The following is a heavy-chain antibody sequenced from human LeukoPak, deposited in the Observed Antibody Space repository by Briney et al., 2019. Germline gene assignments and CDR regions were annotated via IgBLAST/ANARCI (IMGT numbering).Heavy chain of an antibody. CDR3: AKGGVLSHFDY. D-gene: IGHD3-10*01. V-gene: IGHV3-30*18. CDR2: ISYSGGTK. Sequence: PGGSLRLSCAASGFTFSDYYMSWIRQAPGKGLEWVALISYSGGTKYYADSVKGRFTISRDSSKNTLYLQMNSLRAEDTAVYYCAKGGVLSHFDYWGQGTLVTVSS. J-gene: IGHJ4*02. CDR1: GFTFSDYY.